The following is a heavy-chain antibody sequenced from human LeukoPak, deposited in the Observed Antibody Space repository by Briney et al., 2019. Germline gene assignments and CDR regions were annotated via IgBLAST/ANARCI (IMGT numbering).Heavy chain of an antibody. J-gene: IGHJ4*02. CDR1: GYTFTSYG. CDR3: ARDRGSSGYYYYFDY. CDR2: ISAYNGNT. Sequence: ASVKVSCKASGYTFTSYGISWVRQAPGQGLEWMGWISAYNGNTNYAQKLQGRVTMTTDTSTSTAYMGLRSLRSDDTAVYYCARDRGSSGYYYYFDYWGQGTLVTVSS. D-gene: IGHD3-22*01. V-gene: IGHV1-18*01.